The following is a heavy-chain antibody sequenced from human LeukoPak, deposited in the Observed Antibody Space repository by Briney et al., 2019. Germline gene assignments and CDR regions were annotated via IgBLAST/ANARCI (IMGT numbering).Heavy chain of an antibody. Sequence: SETLSLTCTVSGGSISSSSYYWGWIRQPPGKGLEWIGSIYYSGSTYYNPSLKSRATISVDTSKNQFSLKLSSVTAADTAVYYCARGDRYCSSTSCSISTLSDAFDIWGQGTMVTVSS. CDR3: ARGDRYCSSTSCSISTLSDAFDI. CDR1: GGSISSSSYY. V-gene: IGHV4-39*01. D-gene: IGHD2-2*01. J-gene: IGHJ3*02. CDR2: IYYSGST.